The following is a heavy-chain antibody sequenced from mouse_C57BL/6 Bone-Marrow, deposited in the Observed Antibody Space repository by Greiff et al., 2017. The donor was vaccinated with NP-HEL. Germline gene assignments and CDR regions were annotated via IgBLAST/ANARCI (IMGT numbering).Heavy chain of an antibody. D-gene: IGHD1-1*01. CDR3: ARRGTTVGSWFAY. Sequence: VQLQQSGAELAKPGASVKLSCKASGYPFTSYWMHWVKQRPGQGLEWIGYINPSSGYTKYNQKFKDKATLTADKSSSTAYMQLSSLTYEDSAVYYCARRGTTVGSWFAYWGQGTLVTVSA. V-gene: IGHV1-7*01. J-gene: IGHJ3*01. CDR1: GYPFTSYW. CDR2: INPSSGYT.